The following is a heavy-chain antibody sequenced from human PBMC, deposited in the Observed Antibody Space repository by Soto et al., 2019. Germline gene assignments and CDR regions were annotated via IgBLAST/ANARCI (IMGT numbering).Heavy chain of an antibody. CDR1: GFTFSSCA. J-gene: IGHJ4*02. Sequence: GGSLRLSCAASGFTFSSCAMTWVRQAPGMGLQWVSAISDDGGSTYYADSVRGRFTISRDNSKNTLYLQLTDLRADDTAVYYCAKDAVYNDGLWLMDHWGQGTQVTGSS. V-gene: IGHV3-23*01. CDR3: AKDAVYNDGLWLMDH. D-gene: IGHD2-21*01. CDR2: ISDDGGST.